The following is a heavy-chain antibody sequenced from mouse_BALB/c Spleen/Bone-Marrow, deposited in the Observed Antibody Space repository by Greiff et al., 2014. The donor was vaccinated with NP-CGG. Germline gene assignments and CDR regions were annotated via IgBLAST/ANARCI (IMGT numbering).Heavy chain of an antibody. CDR1: GYTFTSYV. V-gene: IGHV1-14*01. CDR2: VNPYNDGT. J-gene: IGHJ2*01. Sequence: EVKLVESGPELVKPGASVKMSCKASGYTFTSYVMHWVKQKPGQGLEWIGYVNPYNDGTKYNEKFKGKATLTSDKSSSTAYMELSSLTSEDSAFYYCARRGRIAEALGYWGQGTTLTVSS. CDR3: ARRGRIAEALGY. D-gene: IGHD6-1*01.